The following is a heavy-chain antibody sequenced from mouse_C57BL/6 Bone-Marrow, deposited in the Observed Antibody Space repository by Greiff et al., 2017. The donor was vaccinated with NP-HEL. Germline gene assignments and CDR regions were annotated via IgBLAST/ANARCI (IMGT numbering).Heavy chain of an antibody. Sequence: QVQLKESGPGLVQPSQSLSITCTVSGFSLTSYGVHWVRQSPGKGLEWLGVIWRGGSTDYNAAFMSRLSITKDNSKSQVFFKMNNLQSDDPAIYYCAKPSTVVARNYAMDYWGQGTSVTVSS. D-gene: IGHD1-1*01. CDR1: GFSLTSYG. CDR3: AKPSTVVARNYAMDY. V-gene: IGHV2-5*01. J-gene: IGHJ4*01. CDR2: IWRGGST.